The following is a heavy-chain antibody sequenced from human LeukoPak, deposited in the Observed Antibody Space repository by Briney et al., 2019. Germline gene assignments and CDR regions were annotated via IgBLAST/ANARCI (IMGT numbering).Heavy chain of an antibody. CDR2: MNPNSGNT. D-gene: IGHD3-22*01. Sequence: ASVKVSCTASGYTFTSYDINWVRQATGQGLEWMGWMNPNSGNTGYAQKFQGRVTMTRNTSISTAYMELSSLRSEDTAVYYCARGPITTRSHFDYWGQGTLVTVSS. CDR3: ARGPITTRSHFDY. J-gene: IGHJ4*02. CDR1: GYTFTSYD. V-gene: IGHV1-8*01.